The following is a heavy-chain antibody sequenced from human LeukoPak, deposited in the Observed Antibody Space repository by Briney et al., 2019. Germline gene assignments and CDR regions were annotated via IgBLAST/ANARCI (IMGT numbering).Heavy chain of an antibody. CDR1: GGSISSSSYY. CDR3: ARGPYYDFWSGYYKNYHYYGMDV. D-gene: IGHD3-3*01. J-gene: IGHJ6*02. V-gene: IGHV4-39*01. Sequence: KASETLSLTCTVSGGSISSSSYYWGWIRQPPGQGLEWIGSIYYSGSTYYNPSLKSRVTISVDTSKNQFSLKLSSVTAADTAVYYCARGPYYDFWSGYYKNYHYYGMDVWGQGTTVTVSS. CDR2: IYYSGST.